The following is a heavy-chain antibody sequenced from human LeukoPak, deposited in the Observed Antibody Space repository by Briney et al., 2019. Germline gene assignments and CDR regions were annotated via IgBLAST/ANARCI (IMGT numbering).Heavy chain of an antibody. J-gene: IGHJ4*02. CDR1: GFTLSSYA. V-gene: IGHV3-21*01. CDR2: ISSSSSYI. CDR3: ARVGLLEVSTED. D-gene: IGHD2-21*01. Sequence: KPGGSLRLSCAASGFTLSSYAMSWVRQAPGKGLEWVSSISSSSSYIYYADSVKGRFTISRDNAKNSLYLQMNSLRAEDTAVYYCARVGLLEVSTEDWGQGTLVTVSS.